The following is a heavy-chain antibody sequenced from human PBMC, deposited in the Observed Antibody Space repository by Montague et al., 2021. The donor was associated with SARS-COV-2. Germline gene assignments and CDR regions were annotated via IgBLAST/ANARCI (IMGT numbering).Heavy chain of an antibody. CDR3: AKNKYYYDSGALYGWFDP. J-gene: IGHJ5*02. CDR1: GDSITSRSYS. D-gene: IGHD3-22*01. V-gene: IGHV4-39*01. CDR2: IYCSANY. Sequence: SETLSLTCTASGDSITSRSYSWGWIREPPGQGLVWIGNIYCSANYHFNPSLKSRVTMSVDSSKNQLSLKLSSVTAADTAVYFCAKNKYYYDSGALYGWFDPWGQGTLVTVSS.